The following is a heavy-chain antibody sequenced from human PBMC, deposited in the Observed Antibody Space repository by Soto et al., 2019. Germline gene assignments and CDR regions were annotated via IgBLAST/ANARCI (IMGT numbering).Heavy chain of an antibody. CDR3: ATFWSGYPYFDY. J-gene: IGHJ4*02. Sequence: ASVKVSRKVSGYTLTEFSMHWVRPAPGKGLEWMGGFDPEDGETIYAQKFQGRVTMTEDTSTDTAYMELSSLRSEDTAVYYCATFWSGYPYFDYWGQGTLVTVSS. D-gene: IGHD3-3*01. CDR2: FDPEDGET. CDR1: GYTLTEFS. V-gene: IGHV1-24*01.